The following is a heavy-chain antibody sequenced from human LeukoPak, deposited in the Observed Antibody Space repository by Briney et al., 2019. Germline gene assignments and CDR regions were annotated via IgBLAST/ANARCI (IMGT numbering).Heavy chain of an antibody. CDR1: GFNLTNYA. J-gene: IGHJ6*04. Sequence: GGSLRLSCAASGFNLTNYATHWVRQAPGKGLEWVTLISYSGDNKYYADSVKGRFTFSRDKSKNTLYLQMNSLRPEDSAVYYCASDPRDGGQNVWGKGTTVTVSS. D-gene: IGHD5-24*01. CDR2: ISYSGDNK. V-gene: IGHV3-30*04. CDR3: ASDPRDGGQNV.